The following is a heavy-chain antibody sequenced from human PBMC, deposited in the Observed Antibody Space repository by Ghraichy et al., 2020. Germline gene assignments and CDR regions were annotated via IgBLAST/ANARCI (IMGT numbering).Heavy chain of an antibody. Sequence: SVKVSCKASGGTFSSYAISWVRQAPGQGLEWMGRIIPILGIANYAQKFQGRVTITADKSTSTAYMELSSLRSEDTAVYYCARSAARAPGGKIDYWGQGTLLTVSS. CDR2: IIPILGIA. J-gene: IGHJ4*02. CDR3: ARSAARAPGGKIDY. CDR1: GGTFSSYA. V-gene: IGHV1-69*04. D-gene: IGHD6-6*01.